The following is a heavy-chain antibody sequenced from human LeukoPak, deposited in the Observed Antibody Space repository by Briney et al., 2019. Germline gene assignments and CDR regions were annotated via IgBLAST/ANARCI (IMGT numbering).Heavy chain of an antibody. D-gene: IGHD1-26*01. Sequence: SETLSLPCTVSGGSISSYYWSWIRQPPGKGLEWIGYIYYSGSTNYNPSLKGRVTISVDTSKNQFSLKLSSVTAADTAVYYCARHLIVGATLPSGYFDYWGQGTLVTVSS. CDR3: ARHLIVGATLPSGYFDY. CDR1: GGSISSYY. CDR2: IYYSGST. V-gene: IGHV4-59*08. J-gene: IGHJ4*02.